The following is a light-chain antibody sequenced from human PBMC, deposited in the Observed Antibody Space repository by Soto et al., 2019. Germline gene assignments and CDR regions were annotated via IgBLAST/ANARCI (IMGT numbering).Light chain of an antibody. CDR3: QSYDSSLPYV. J-gene: IGLJ1*01. CDR1: SSNIGAGYD. Sequence: VLTQPPSVSGAPGQRVTISCTGSSSNIGAGYDVHWYQQLPGTAPKLLIYGNNNRPSGVPDRFSGSKSGTSASLAITGLQAEDEADYYCQSYDSSLPYVFGTGTKLTVL. CDR2: GNN. V-gene: IGLV1-40*01.